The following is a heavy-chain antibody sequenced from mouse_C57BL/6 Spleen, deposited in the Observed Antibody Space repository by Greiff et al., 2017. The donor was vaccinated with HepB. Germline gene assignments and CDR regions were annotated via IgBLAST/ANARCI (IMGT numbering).Heavy chain of an antibody. CDR3: ARSRRDWDGYFDY. CDR2: IYPGGGYT. V-gene: IGHV1-63*01. J-gene: IGHJ2*01. CDR1: GYTFTNYW. D-gene: IGHD4-1*01. Sequence: QVQLQQSGAELVRPGTSVKMSCKASGYTFTNYWIGWAKQRPGHGLEWIGDIYPGGGYTKYNEKFKGKATLTADKSSSTAYMQFSSLTSEDSAIYYCARSRRDWDGYFDYWGQGTTLTVSS.